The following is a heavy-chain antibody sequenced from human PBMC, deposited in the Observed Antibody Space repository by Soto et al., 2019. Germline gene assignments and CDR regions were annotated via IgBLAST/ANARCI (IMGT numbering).Heavy chain of an antibody. CDR3: AKDLQSYGDYYYYCYGMDV. CDR2: ISYDGTNK. V-gene: IGHV3-30*18. Sequence: QVQLVESGGGEVQPGRSLTISCAASGFTFSTYGMDWVRQTPGKGLEWVAVISYDGTNKFYSDSVKGRFTISRDNFKNTLTLQMNSLRADDTAVYSCAKDLQSYGDYYYYCYGMDVWGLGTRVTVSS. J-gene: IGHJ6*02. D-gene: IGHD4-17*01. CDR1: GFTFSTYG.